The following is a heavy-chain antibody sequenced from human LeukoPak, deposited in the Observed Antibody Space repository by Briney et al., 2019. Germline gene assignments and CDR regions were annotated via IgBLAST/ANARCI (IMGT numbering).Heavy chain of an antibody. CDR2: IYYSGST. D-gene: IGHD3-10*01. Sequence: SETLSLTCTVSGGSISSYYWSWIRQPPGKGLEWVGYIYYSGSTNYNPSLKSRVTISEDTSKNQFSLKLSSVTAADTAVYYCAIHTMVRGYADYWGQGTLVTVSS. J-gene: IGHJ4*02. CDR1: GGSISSYY. CDR3: AIHTMVRGYADY. V-gene: IGHV4-59*01.